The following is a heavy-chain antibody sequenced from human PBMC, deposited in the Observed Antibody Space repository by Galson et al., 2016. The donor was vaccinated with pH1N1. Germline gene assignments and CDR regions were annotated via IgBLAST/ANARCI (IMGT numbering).Heavy chain of an antibody. CDR3: ASAIGSRSAY. CDR1: GFTFSNYW. D-gene: IGHD3-16*02. V-gene: IGHV3-7*01. Sequence: SLRLSCAASGFTFSNYWMHWVRQVPGKGLEWVANIKEDGSETYYVDSVRGRFTISRDNAKNLLYLQMNSLRDEDTALYYCASAIGSRSAYWGQGTLVTVSS. J-gene: IGHJ4*02. CDR2: IKEDGSET.